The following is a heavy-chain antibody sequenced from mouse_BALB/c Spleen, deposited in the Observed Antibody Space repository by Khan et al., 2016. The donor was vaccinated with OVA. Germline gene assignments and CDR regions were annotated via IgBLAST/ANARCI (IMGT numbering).Heavy chain of an antibody. J-gene: IGHJ4*01. Sequence: QVQLKESGPGLVAPSESLSITCTVSGFSLDSFGVNWVRQPPGKGLEWLGVILGDGNTNYHSGLKSRLTINKDNSKSQVFLRLNSLQTYDTATYYCAKFTQHCYSMDSWGQGTSVTVSS. D-gene: IGHD1-1*01. CDR3: AKFTQHCYSMDS. V-gene: IGHV2-3*01. CDR1: GFSLDSFG. CDR2: ILGDGNT.